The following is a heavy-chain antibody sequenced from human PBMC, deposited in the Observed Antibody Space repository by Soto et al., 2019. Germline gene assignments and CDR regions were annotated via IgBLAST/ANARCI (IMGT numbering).Heavy chain of an antibody. Sequence: EVQLVESGGGLIQPGGSLRLSCAASGFTVSSNYMSWVRQAPGKGLEWVSVIYSGGSTYYADSVKGRFIISRDNSKNTVYLQMNSLRAEDTAVYYCARNYYDSGGGFDYWGPGTLVTVSS. CDR2: IYSGGST. J-gene: IGHJ4*02. CDR1: GFTVSSNY. V-gene: IGHV3-53*01. CDR3: ARNYYDSGGGFDY. D-gene: IGHD3-22*01.